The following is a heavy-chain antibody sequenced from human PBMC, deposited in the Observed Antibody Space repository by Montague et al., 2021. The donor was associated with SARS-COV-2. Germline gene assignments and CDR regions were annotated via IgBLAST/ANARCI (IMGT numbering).Heavy chain of an antibody. CDR3: ARDIDEDASDT. V-gene: IGHV3-74*01. CDR1: GFTFSSYS. J-gene: IGHJ3*02. D-gene: IGHD2-15*01. Sequence: SLRLSCAASGFTFSSYSMNWVRQAPGKGLEWVSRINSDGSSTSYADSVEGRFTISRDNAKNTLYLQMNSLRAEDTAVYYCARDIDEDASDTWGQGTMVTVST. CDR2: INSDGSST.